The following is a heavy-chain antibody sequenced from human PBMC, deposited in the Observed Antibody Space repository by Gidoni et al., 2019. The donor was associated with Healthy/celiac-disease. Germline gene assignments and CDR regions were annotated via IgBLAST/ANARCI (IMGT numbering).Heavy chain of an antibody. V-gene: IGHV4-39*01. CDR2: IYYSGST. D-gene: IGHD3-22*01. CDR3: ARSIGSGYYRD. Sequence: QLHLQESGPGLVKTSETRCRTCTIPGGSITSSSDYWAWIRQPPGKGLEWIGSIYYSGSTYYNPSLKSRVTISIATSMNQFTLKLSSVAAADSAVYYCARSIGSGYYRDWGQGTLVTVSS. J-gene: IGHJ4*02. CDR1: GGSITSSSDY.